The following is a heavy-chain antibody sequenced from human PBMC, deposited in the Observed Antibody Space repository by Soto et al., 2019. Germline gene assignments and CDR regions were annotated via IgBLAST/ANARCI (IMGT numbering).Heavy chain of an antibody. CDR3: ARSGG. D-gene: IGHD2-15*01. J-gene: IGHJ4*02. CDR1: GFPFSSYG. CDR2: IWYDGSNT. V-gene: IGHV3-33*01. Sequence: QVQLVESGGGVVQPGRSLRLSCAASGFPFSSYGMHWVRQAPGKGLEWVAVIWYDGSNTYYADSVKGRFTISRDNSKNTLYRQMNRLRAEDTAVYYCARSGGGGQGTLVTVSS.